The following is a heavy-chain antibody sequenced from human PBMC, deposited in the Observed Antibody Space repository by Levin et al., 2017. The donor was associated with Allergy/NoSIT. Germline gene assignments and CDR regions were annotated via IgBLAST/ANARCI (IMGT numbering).Heavy chain of an antibody. J-gene: IGHJ5*02. V-gene: IGHV1-69*13. CDR2: IIPIFGTA. Sequence: SVKVSCKASGGTFSSYAISWVRQAPGQGLEWMGGIIPIFGTANYAQKFQGRVTITADESTSTAYMELSSLRSEDTAVYYCARDITPGRGNWFDPWGQGTLVTVSS. D-gene: IGHD1-1*01. CDR1: GGTFSSYA. CDR3: ARDITPGRGNWFDP.